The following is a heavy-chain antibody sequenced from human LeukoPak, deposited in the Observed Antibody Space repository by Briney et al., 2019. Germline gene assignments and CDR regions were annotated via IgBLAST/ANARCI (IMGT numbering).Heavy chain of an antibody. Sequence: SETLSLTCTVSGGSISNNNYYWAWIRQPPGKGLECIGSIYYSGSPYYNPSLKSRVTISVDTSKNQFSLRLSSVTAADTAVYYCARVAWFGELSGNNDAFDIWGQGTMVTVSS. J-gene: IGHJ3*02. D-gene: IGHD3-10*01. CDR1: GGSISNNNYY. V-gene: IGHV4-39*01. CDR3: ARVAWFGELSGNNDAFDI. CDR2: IYYSGSP.